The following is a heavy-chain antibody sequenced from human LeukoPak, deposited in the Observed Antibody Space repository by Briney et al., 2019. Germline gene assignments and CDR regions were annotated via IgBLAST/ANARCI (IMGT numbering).Heavy chain of an antibody. CDR1: GFTFNNYA. CDR3: AELGITMIGGV. D-gene: IGHD3-10*02. V-gene: IGHV3-23*01. J-gene: IGHJ6*04. Sequence: GGSLRLSCAASGFTFNNYAMSWVRQAPGKGLEWVSSISGSGGNTYYADSVKGRFTISRDNSRNTLYLQMNSLRAEDTAVYYCAELGITMIGGVWGKGTTVTISS. CDR2: ISGSGGNT.